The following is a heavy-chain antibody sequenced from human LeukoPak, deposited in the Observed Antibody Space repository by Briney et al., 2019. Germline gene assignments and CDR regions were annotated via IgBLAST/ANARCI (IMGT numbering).Heavy chain of an antibody. CDR3: TKARYSSSWYHFDY. CDR2: IRGSGGST. D-gene: IGHD6-13*01. Sequence: PGGSLRVSCATSGFTFSSYAGSWVRQAPGQGLEWASSIRGSGGSTYYAASVKGRFSMSRDNSKNTLYLQMNILRVEDTAIYYSTKARYSSSWYHFDYWGQGTPVTVSS. J-gene: IGHJ4*02. V-gene: IGHV3-23*01. CDR1: GFTFSSYA.